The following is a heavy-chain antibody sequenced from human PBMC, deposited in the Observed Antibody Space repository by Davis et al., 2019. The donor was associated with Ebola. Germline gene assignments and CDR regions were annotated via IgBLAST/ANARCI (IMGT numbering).Heavy chain of an antibody. D-gene: IGHD4-11*01. V-gene: IGHV1-69*06. J-gene: IGHJ6*02. CDR3: ASYSKSLYYYYYGLDL. Sequence: SVKVSCKVAGGTLISYAVTWVRQAPGQALDSMGGIISPFGTINFAQKFQGRISITADKSTNTGFMELTSLRSEDTAMYFCASYSKSLYYYYYGLDLWGQGTSVTVSS. CDR1: GGTLISYA. CDR2: IISPFGTI.